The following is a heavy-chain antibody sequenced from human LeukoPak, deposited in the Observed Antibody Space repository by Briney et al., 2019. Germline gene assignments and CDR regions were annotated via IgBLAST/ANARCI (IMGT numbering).Heavy chain of an antibody. Sequence: GGSLRLSCGASGFIFRNYAMIWVRQSPGKGREWVSAISGSGDGTYYADSVKGRFTISRDNSKNTLYLQMNSLRADDTAVYYCAKDLHNLGDYLGSTYWGQGTLVTVSS. CDR2: ISGSGDGT. CDR1: GFIFRNYA. CDR3: AKDLHNLGDYLGSTY. J-gene: IGHJ4*02. V-gene: IGHV3-23*01. D-gene: IGHD4-17*01.